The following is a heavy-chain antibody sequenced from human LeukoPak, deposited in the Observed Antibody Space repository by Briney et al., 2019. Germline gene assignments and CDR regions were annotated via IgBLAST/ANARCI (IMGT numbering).Heavy chain of an antibody. CDR3: AREGPGFDY. V-gene: IGHV3-48*04. CDR1: GFTFSSYS. J-gene: IGHJ4*02. Sequence: GGSLRLSCTASGFTFSSYSMNWVRQAPGKGPEWVSYISSSSSTIYYADSVKGRFTISRDNAKNSLYLQMNSLRAEDTAVYYCAREGPGFDYWGQGTLVTVSS. CDR2: ISSSSSTI.